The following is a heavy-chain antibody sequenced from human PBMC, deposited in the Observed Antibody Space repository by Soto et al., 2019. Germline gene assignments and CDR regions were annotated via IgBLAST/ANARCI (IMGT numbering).Heavy chain of an antibody. D-gene: IGHD2-2*01. CDR1: GFTFSTSG. CDR2: ISDSAVDT. Sequence: GGSLRLSCAASGFTFSTSGMSWVRQAPGKGLEWVSAISDSAVDTFYADSVRGRFTISRDNSKNTLYLQMNSLRAEDTAIYYCASYCRSPTCSAGRAYYGMDVWGQGTTVTVSS. J-gene: IGHJ6*02. CDR3: ASYCRSPTCSAGRAYYGMDV. V-gene: IGHV3-23*01.